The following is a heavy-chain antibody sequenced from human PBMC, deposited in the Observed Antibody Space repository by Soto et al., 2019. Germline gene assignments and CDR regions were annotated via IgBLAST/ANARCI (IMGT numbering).Heavy chain of an antibody. CDR2: IIPIFVTA. Sequence: QVQLVQSGAEVKKPGSSVKVSCKASGGTFSSYAISWVRQAPGQGLEWMGGIIPIFVTANYAQKFQGRVKIPADESNSKAHNVLSSLRYEDTAGYYCATFPPRHSYYCCMDVWGQGTTVTVSS. CDR1: GGTFSSYA. V-gene: IGHV1-69*12. D-gene: IGHD3-3*02. CDR3: ATFPPRHSYYCCMDV. J-gene: IGHJ6*02.